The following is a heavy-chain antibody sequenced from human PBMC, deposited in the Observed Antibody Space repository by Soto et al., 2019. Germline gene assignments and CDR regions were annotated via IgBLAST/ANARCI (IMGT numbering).Heavy chain of an antibody. CDR1: GYTFTSYA. Sequence: ASVKVSCKASGYTFTSYAMHWVREAPGQRPEWMGWINAGNGNTKYSQKFQGRVTITRDTSASTAYMELSSLRSEDTAVYYCARAEIRYCSSTSCPPSYYYYGMDVWGQGTTVTVS. V-gene: IGHV1-3*01. D-gene: IGHD2-2*01. J-gene: IGHJ6*02. CDR2: INAGNGNT. CDR3: ARAEIRYCSSTSCPPSYYYYGMDV.